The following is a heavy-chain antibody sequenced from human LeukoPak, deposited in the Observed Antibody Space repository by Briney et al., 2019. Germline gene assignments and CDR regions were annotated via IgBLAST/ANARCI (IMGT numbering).Heavy chain of an antibody. V-gene: IGHV4-59*12. Sequence: KPSETLSLTCTVSGASISTCYWNWIRQPPGKGLDWIGYIYYSGSTNYNPSLKSRFTISIDTSKNQFSLKLSSVTAADTAVYYCARDLYDSSGYYYDWYFDLWGRGTLVTVSS. CDR1: GASISTCY. J-gene: IGHJ2*01. CDR3: ARDLYDSSGYYYDWYFDL. D-gene: IGHD3-22*01. CDR2: IYYSGST.